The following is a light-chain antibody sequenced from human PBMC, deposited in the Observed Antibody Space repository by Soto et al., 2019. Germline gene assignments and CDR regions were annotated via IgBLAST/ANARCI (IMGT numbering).Light chain of an antibody. Sequence: IQLPQSPSSLSASVGDRVTITCRASQGIGSYLAWYQHKPGKAPKLLIYAASTLQSGVPSRFSGSGSGPDFTLTITRLQPEDFATYYCQQLYNYPLTFGGGTKVDTK. V-gene: IGKV1-9*01. CDR2: AAS. J-gene: IGKJ4*01. CDR1: QGIGSY. CDR3: QQLYNYPLT.